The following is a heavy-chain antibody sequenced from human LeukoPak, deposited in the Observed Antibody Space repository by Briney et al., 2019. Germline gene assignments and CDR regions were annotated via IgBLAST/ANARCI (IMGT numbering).Heavy chain of an antibody. CDR2: ISGSGSTI. CDR1: GFTFSSYE. Sequence: PGGSLRLSCAASGFTFSSYEMNWVRQAPGKGLEWVSYISGSGSTIYYADSVKGRFTISRDNAKNSLYLQMNSLRAEDTAVYYCARVWRSYSGSYVDYWGQGTLVTVSS. J-gene: IGHJ4*02. D-gene: IGHD1-26*01. CDR3: ARVWRSYSGSYVDY. V-gene: IGHV3-48*03.